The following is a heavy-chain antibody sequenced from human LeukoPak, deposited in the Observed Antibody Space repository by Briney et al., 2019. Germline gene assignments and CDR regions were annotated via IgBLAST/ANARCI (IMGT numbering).Heavy chain of an antibody. D-gene: IGHD3-16*01. CDR2: INPNSGGT. V-gene: IGHV1-2*02. CDR3: ARDLIGGERKDY. Sequence: ASVKVSCKVSGYSLSDFSIHWVRQAPGQGLEWMGWINPNSGGTNYAQKFQGRVTMTRDTSISTAYMELSRLRSDDTAVYYCARDLIGGERKDYWGQGTLVTVSS. CDR1: GYSLSDFS. J-gene: IGHJ4*02.